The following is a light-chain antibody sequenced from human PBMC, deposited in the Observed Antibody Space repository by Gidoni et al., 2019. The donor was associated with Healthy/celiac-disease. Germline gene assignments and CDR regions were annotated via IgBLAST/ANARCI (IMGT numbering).Light chain of an antibody. CDR3: QQYDNLPPALT. Sequence: DIQMTQSPSSLSASVGDRVTITCQASQDISNYLNWYQQKPGKAPKLLIYDASNLETGVPSRFSGSGSGTDFTFTISSLQPEDIATYYCQQYDNLPPALTSXGXTKVEIK. V-gene: IGKV1-33*01. CDR2: DAS. J-gene: IGKJ4*01. CDR1: QDISNY.